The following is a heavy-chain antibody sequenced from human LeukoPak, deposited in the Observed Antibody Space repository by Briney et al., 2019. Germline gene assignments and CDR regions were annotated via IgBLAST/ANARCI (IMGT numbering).Heavy chain of an antibody. Sequence: PGRSLRLSCAASGFTFSTYWMTWVRQAPEKGLEWVANINGDGSRINYLDSVKGRFTISRDNTRNSVYLQMNSLRAEDTAVYYCARDPPHRFTMIEEDSWGQGTLVTVSS. CDR3: ARDPPHRFTMIEEDS. J-gene: IGHJ4*02. CDR2: INGDGSRI. CDR1: GFTFSTYW. V-gene: IGHV3-7*01. D-gene: IGHD3-22*01.